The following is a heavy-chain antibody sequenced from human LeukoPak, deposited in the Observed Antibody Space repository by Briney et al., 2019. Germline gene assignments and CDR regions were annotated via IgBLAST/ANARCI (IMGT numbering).Heavy chain of an antibody. CDR3: ARMGYCSGGSCYGFRDAFDI. J-gene: IGHJ3*02. Sequence: GASVKVSCKASGYTFNHYDITWVRQAPGHGLEWMGRISAYHGNTNYAQNLQGRVTLTTDTSTSTAYMELRSLRFDDTAVYYCARMGYCSGGSCYGFRDAFDIWGQGTMVTFSS. CDR2: ISAYHGNT. V-gene: IGHV1-18*04. D-gene: IGHD2-15*01. CDR1: GYTFNHYD.